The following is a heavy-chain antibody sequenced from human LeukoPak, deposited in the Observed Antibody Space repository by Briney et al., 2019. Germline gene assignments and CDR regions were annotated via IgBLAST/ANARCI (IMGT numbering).Heavy chain of an antibody. D-gene: IGHD5-24*01. V-gene: IGHV1-46*01. J-gene: IGHJ3*02. CDR3: ARIRDGYNDAYDI. CDR2: INPDGGNT. CDR1: GYTFTNSY. Sequence: ASVKVSCKASGYTFTNSYIHWVRQAPGQVREWMGVINPDGGNTNYAQNFQGRVTLTRDTSTSTVYMEPSSLRSEDTAIYYCARIRDGYNDAYDIWGQGTVVTVPS.